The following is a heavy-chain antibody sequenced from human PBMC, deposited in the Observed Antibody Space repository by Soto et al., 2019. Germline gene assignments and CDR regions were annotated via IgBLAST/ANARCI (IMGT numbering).Heavy chain of an antibody. Sequence: EVQLVESGGGLVQPGGSLRLSCAASGFTFSSCEMNWVRQAPGKGLEWVSYISNTGNTIFYADSVRGRFTISRDNAKKSLFLQMSSLRAEDTAVYYCATGLRGYSYGPEYWGQGTLVTVS. D-gene: IGHD2-15*01. CDR3: ATGLRGYSYGPEY. V-gene: IGHV3-48*03. J-gene: IGHJ4*02. CDR1: GFTFSSCE. CDR2: ISNTGNTI.